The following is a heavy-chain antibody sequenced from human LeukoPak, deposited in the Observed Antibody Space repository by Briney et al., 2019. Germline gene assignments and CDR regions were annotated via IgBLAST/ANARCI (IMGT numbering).Heavy chain of an antibody. CDR1: GSTFSGFA. CDR2: ISAGSSNK. J-gene: IGHJ4*02. D-gene: IGHD2-15*01. Sequence: GGSLRLSCAASGSTFSGFAMSWVRQAPGRGLEWVSSISAGSSNKYYADSVKGRSTISRDNSKNTLYLQVNSLRAEDTARYYCAKGKAVVAATGPDYWGQGTLDTVSS. V-gene: IGHV3-23*01. CDR3: AKGKAVVAATGPDY.